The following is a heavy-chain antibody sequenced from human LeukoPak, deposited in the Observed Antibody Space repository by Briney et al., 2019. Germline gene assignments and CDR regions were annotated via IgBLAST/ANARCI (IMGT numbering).Heavy chain of an antibody. V-gene: IGHV3-23*01. J-gene: IGHJ5*02. Sequence: PGGSLRLSCAASGSTFSSYAMSWVRQAPGKGLEWVSTIRGSGGSTYSADSVKGRFIISRDNSKNTLFLQMNSLRAEDTAVYYCAKDRSGFSNWFDPWGQGTLVTVSS. CDR2: IRGSGGST. CDR1: GSTFSSYA. CDR3: AKDRSGFSNWFDP. D-gene: IGHD3-3*01.